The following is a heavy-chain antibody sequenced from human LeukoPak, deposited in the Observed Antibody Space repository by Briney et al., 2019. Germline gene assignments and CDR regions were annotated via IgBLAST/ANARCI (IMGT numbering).Heavy chain of an antibody. CDR3: ARGPPLLYTTGWSLDY. CDR2: ITNSGTYI. J-gene: IGHJ4*02. V-gene: IGHV3-21*01. D-gene: IGHD6-19*01. CDR1: GFTFRSYS. Sequence: PGGSLRLSCAASGFTFRSYSMNWVRQAPGKGLEWVSSITNSGTYIYYADSLKGRFTISRDNAKNSLFLQMDSLTTEDTAVYYCARGPPLLYTTGWSLDYWGQGSLVTVSS.